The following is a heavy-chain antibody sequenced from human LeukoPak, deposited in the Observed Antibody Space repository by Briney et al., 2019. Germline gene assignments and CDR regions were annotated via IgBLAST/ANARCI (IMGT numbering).Heavy chain of an antibody. Sequence: SVKVSCKASGGTFSSYAISWVRQAPGQGLEWMGGIIPIFGTANYAQKFQGRVTITADESTSTAYMELSSLRSEDTAVYYCAREYGSGSYYNKVFDVWGQGTLVTVSS. V-gene: IGHV1-69*01. CDR2: IIPIFGTA. CDR1: GGTFSSYA. CDR3: AREYGSGSYYNKVFDV. J-gene: IGHJ4*02. D-gene: IGHD3-10*01.